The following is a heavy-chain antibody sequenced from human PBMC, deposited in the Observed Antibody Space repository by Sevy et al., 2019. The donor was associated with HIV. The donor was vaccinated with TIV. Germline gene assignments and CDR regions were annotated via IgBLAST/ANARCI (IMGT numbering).Heavy chain of an antibody. D-gene: IGHD3-22*01. CDR3: ARDNSGDGSAFDI. Sequence: GESLKISCKGSGYTFNKYWIDWVRQLPGRGLQWMGLIYPGDSDTRYSPSFQGQVTISADQSINTAYLQWSSLTASDTAIYYCARDNSGDGSAFDIWGQGTLVTVSS. CDR1: GYTFNKYW. J-gene: IGHJ3*02. V-gene: IGHV5-51*01. CDR2: IYPGDSDT.